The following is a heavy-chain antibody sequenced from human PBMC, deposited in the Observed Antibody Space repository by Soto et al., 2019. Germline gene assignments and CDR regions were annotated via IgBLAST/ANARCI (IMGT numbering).Heavy chain of an antibody. V-gene: IGHV3-53*01. D-gene: IGHD2-15*01. J-gene: IGHJ6*02. Sequence: GGSLRLSCAASGFTVISNYMSWVRQAPGKGLEWVSVIYSGGSTYYADSVKGRFTISRDNSKNTLYLQMNSLRAEDTAVYYCAREGDIEPAGGHYYYGMDVWGQGTTVTVSS. CDR2: IYSGGST. CDR1: GFTVISNY. CDR3: AREGDIEPAGGHYYYGMDV.